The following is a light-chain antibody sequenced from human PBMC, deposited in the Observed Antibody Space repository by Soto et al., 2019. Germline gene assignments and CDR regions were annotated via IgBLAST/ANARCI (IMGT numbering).Light chain of an antibody. CDR2: DVS. V-gene: IGLV2-14*01. CDR3: SSYTSSSTYV. Sequence: QSALTQPASVSGSPGQSITISCTGTSCDVGGYNYVSWYQQHPGKAPILMIYDVSNRPSGVSNRFSGSKSGNTASLTISGLQAEDEADYYCSSYTSSSTYVFGTGTKVTVL. CDR1: SCDVGGYNY. J-gene: IGLJ1*01.